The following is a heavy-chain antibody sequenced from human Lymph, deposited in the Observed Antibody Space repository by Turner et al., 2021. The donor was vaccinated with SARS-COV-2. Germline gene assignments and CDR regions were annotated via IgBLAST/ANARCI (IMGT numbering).Heavy chain of an antibody. CDR2: ISGDGGST. V-gene: IGHV3-43*02. CDR1: GFTFDDYA. CDR3: AKEGLSGRRLQFVPYFAY. D-gene: IGHD5-12*01. Sequence: EVQLVESGGGVVQPGGSLRPSCAAPGFTFDDYAMHWVRQDPGKGLEWVSLISGDGGSTYYADSVKGRFTISRDDSKNSLYLQINSLRTEDTALYYCAKEGLSGRRLQFVPYFAYWGQGTLVSVSS. J-gene: IGHJ4*02.